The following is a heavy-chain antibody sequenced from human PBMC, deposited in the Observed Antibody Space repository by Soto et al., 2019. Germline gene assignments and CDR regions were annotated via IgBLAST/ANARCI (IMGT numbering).Heavy chain of an antibody. CDR2: VYYSGTT. V-gene: IGHV4-31*03. Sequence: SETLSLTCTVSGGSVSRGGYYWSWIRQRPGKGLEWIGHVYYSGTTYSNPSLRSRTTISVDTSEYQFSLKLYSLTAADTAMYFCARLDDSSGNTPFDVWGQGALVTVSS. D-gene: IGHD3-22*01. J-gene: IGHJ4*02. CDR3: ARLDDSSGNTPFDV. CDR1: GGSVSRGGYY.